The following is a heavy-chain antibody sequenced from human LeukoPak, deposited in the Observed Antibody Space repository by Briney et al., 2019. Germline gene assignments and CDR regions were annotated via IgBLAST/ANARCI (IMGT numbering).Heavy chain of an antibody. CDR2: ISERGGSI. CDR1: GMSLTNYG. J-gene: IGHJ4*02. D-gene: IGHD3-10*01. Sequence: GGSLRLSCVVSGMSLTNYGVTWVRQAPGKGLEWVSYISERGGSITYADSVKGRFTISRDTSLNTLYLQMNDLRADDTAVYFCAKRGVVIRGILVIGYHQEAYHYDFWGQGVLVTVSS. CDR3: AKRGVVIRGILVIGYHQEAYHYDF. V-gene: IGHV3-23*01.